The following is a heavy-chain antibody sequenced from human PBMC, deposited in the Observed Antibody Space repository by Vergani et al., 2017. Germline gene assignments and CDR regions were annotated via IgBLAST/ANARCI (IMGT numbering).Heavy chain of an antibody. CDR3: ARGRLKIEGVTSNWFDP. D-gene: IGHD1-26*01. Sequence: EVQLVQSGAEVKKPGESLRISCKGSGYSFTSYWISWVRQMPGKGLEWMGRIDPSDSYTNYSPSFQGHVTISADKSISTAYLQWSSLKASDTAMYYCARGRLKIEGVTSNWFDPWGQGTLVTVSA. J-gene: IGHJ5*02. V-gene: IGHV5-10-1*01. CDR2: IDPSDSYT. CDR1: GYSFTSYW.